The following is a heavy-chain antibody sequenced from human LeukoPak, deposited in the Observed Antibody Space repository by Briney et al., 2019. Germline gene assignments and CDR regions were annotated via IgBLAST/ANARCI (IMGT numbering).Heavy chain of an antibody. CDR1: GFTFSNYW. CDR2: INQDGSEK. D-gene: IGHD3-22*01. Sequence: GGSLRLSCAASGFTFSNYWMRWVRQAPGKGLEWVASINQDGSEKYYVDSVKGRFTISRDNAKDSLYLQMNTLRAEDTAVYYCARGGDYERSGYYYDLWGQGTLVTVSS. CDR3: ARGGDYERSGYYYDL. J-gene: IGHJ4*02. V-gene: IGHV3-7*02.